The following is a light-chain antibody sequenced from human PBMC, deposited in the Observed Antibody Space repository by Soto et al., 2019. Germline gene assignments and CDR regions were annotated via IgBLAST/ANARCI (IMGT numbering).Light chain of an antibody. CDR1: QDISNY. Sequence: DIQMTQSPSSLSASVGDRVTITCRASQDISNYLTWYQQKPGKVPKLLIYGASTLQPGVPSRFSGGGSGTDFTLTISSLQPEDVATYYCQRYNTAPLTFGGGTNVEIK. V-gene: IGKV1-27*01. CDR3: QRYNTAPLT. CDR2: GAS. J-gene: IGKJ4*01.